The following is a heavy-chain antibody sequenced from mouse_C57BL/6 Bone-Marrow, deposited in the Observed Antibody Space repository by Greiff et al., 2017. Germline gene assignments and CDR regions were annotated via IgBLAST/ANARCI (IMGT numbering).Heavy chain of an antibody. J-gene: IGHJ3*01. D-gene: IGHD1-3*01. V-gene: IGHV5-12*01. CDR2: ISNGGGST. CDR1: GFTFSDYY. CDR3: ARHEDNTWLAY. Sequence: EVQGVESGGGLVQPGGSLKLSCAASGFTFSDYYMYWVRQTPEKRLEWVAYISNGGGSTYYPDTVKGRFTISRDNAKNTLDLKMRRLKSEDTAMYYYARHEDNTWLAYWGQGTLVTVSA.